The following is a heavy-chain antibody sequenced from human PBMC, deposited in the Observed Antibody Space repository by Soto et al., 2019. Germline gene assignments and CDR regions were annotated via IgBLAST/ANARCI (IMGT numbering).Heavy chain of an antibody. CDR2: IIPILGIA. Sequence: GASVKVSCKASGGTFSSYTISWVRQAPGQGLEWMGRIIPILGIANYAQKFQGRVTITADKSTSTAYMELSSLRSEDTAVYYCARVKESKIAVAGTAVQYYYYYMDVWGKGTTVTVSS. J-gene: IGHJ6*03. V-gene: IGHV1-69*02. CDR3: ARVKESKIAVAGTAVQYYYYYMDV. D-gene: IGHD6-19*01. CDR1: GGTFSSYT.